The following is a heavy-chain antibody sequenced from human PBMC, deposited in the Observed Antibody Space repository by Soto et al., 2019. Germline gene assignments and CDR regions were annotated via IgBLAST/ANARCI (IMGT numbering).Heavy chain of an antibody. V-gene: IGHV1-18*01. CDR3: ARVRFGYYSSTNYYDWAGWFDP. D-gene: IGHD2-2*03. Sequence: QVQLVQSGAEVKKPGASVKVSCKASGYPFTSYGISWVRQAPGQGLEWMGWSSAYNGDTNYAQKHQGRVIMTTDTSTSTAYMELRSLRSDDTAVYYCARVRFGYYSSTNYYDWAGWFDPLGQGTLVTVSS. CDR1: GYPFTSYG. CDR2: SSAYNGDT. J-gene: IGHJ5*02.